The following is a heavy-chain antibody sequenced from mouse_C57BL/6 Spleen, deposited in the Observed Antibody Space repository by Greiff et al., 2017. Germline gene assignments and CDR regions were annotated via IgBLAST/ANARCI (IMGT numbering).Heavy chain of an antibody. CDR2: ISYDGSN. D-gene: IGHD1-1*01. Sequence: EVHLVESGPGLVKPSQSLSLTCSVTGYSITSGYYWNWIRQFPGNKLEWMGYISYDGSNNYNPSLKNRISITRDTSKNQFFLKLNSVTTEDTATYYCARDGSSYNYFDYWGQGTTLTVSS. V-gene: IGHV3-6*01. CDR1: GYSITSGYY. CDR3: ARDGSSYNYFDY. J-gene: IGHJ2*01.